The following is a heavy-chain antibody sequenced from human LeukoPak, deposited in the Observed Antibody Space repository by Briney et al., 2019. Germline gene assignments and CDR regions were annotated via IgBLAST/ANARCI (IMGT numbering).Heavy chain of an antibody. J-gene: IGHJ4*02. CDR1: GGSFSGYY. V-gene: IGHV4-34*01. CDR2: INHSGST. Sequence: PSETLSLTCAVYGGSFSGYYWSWIRQPPGKGLEWIGEINHSGSTNYNPSLKSRVTISVDTSKNQFSLKLSSVTAADTAVYYCARSDPQQLVRKRLSKDFDYWGQGTLVTVSS. CDR3: ARSDPQQLVRKRLSKDFDY. D-gene: IGHD6-13*01.